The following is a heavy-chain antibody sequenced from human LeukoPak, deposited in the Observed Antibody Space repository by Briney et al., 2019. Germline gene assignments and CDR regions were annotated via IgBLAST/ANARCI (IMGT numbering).Heavy chain of an antibody. J-gene: IGHJ5*02. CDR2: INHSGST. Sequence: SETLSLTCAVYGGSFSGYYWSWIRQPPGKGLEWIGEINHSGSTNYNPSLKSRVTISVDTSKNQFSLKLSSVTAADTAVYYCARVYKEYYYDSSGYFPPDHPFDPWGQGTLVTVSS. CDR3: ARVYKEYYYDSSGYFPPDHPFDP. CDR1: GGSFSGYY. D-gene: IGHD3-22*01. V-gene: IGHV4-34*01.